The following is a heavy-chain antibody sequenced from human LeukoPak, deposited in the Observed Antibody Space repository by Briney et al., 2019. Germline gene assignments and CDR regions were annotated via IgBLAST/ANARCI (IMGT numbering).Heavy chain of an antibody. D-gene: IGHD3-10*02. CDR3: ETVRESNFEY. CDR1: GFTFSSHA. CDR2: IGGSGFTT. J-gene: IGHJ4*02. V-gene: IGHV3-23*01. Sequence: GGSLRLSCAGSGFTFSSHAMSWVRQAPGKGLEWVSSIGGSGFTTYYADSVKGRFTISRDNSKSTLYLQMNSLRAEDTAVYYCETVRESNFEYWGQGTLITVSS.